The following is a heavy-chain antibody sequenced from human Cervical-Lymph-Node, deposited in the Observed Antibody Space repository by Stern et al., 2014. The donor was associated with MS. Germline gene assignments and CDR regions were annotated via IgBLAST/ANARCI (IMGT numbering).Heavy chain of an antibody. CDR2: ITNRVNDYNT. J-gene: IGHJ4*02. D-gene: IGHD3-22*01. Sequence: EVQLVESGGGLVQPGGSLRLFCAASGFSFSDHSMNWVRQAPGKGLEWVGRITNRVNDYNTDYAASVKGRFTISRDDSQNSLYLQMNSLKTEDTAVYYCVRERSRFYDTTGYHQADYFDSWGQGTLVTVSS. V-gene: IGHV3-72*01. CDR3: VRERSRFYDTTGYHQADYFDS. CDR1: GFSFSDHS.